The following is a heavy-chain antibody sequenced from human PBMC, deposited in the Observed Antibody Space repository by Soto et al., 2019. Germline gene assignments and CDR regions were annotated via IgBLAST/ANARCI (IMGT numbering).Heavy chain of an antibody. CDR2: XNAGNGNX. Sequence: ASVKVSCKASGYTFTSYAMHWVRQAPGQRLEWXGWXNAGNGNXKXXXXXXGRVTITRDTSASTAYMELSSLRSEDMAVYYCARGGLSDYYYGMDVWGQGTTVTV. D-gene: IGHD3-16*01. CDR3: ARGGLSDYYYGMDV. CDR1: GYTFTSYA. J-gene: IGHJ6*02. V-gene: IGHV1-3*02.